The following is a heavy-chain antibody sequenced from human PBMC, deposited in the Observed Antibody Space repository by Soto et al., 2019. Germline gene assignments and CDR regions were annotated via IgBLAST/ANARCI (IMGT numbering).Heavy chain of an antibody. J-gene: IGHJ3*02. D-gene: IGHD1-26*01. CDR1: GFTFSSYG. Sequence: QVQLVESGGGVVQPGRSLRLSCAASGFTFSSYGMHWVRQAPGKGLEWVAVISYDGSNKYYADSVKGRFTISRDNSKNTLYLQMNSLRAEDTAVYYCAKDLGGSYQGDAFDIWGQGTMVTVSS. CDR2: ISYDGSNK. V-gene: IGHV3-30*18. CDR3: AKDLGGSYQGDAFDI.